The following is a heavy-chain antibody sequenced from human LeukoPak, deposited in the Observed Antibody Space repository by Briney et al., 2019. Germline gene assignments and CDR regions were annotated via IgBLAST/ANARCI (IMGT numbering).Heavy chain of an antibody. D-gene: IGHD1-26*01. CDR3: ASTSVRSGCQGGGCFYP. CDR2: INPTGGST. V-gene: IGHV1-46*01. CDR1: GYTFTSYY. Sequence: GASVKVSCKASGYTFTSYYMHWVRQAPRQGLEWMGIINPTGGSTSYAQKFQGRVTMTRAPSTSTVYMELSSLRSEDTAVYYCASTSVRSGCQGGGCFYPCGQGTLFTVS. J-gene: IGHJ5*02.